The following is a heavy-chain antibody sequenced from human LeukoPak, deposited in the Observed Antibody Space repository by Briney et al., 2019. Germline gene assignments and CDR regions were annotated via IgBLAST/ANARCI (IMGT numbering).Heavy chain of an antibody. CDR3: ARGDCSGGACREAFDY. D-gene: IGHD2-15*01. V-gene: IGHV3-33*01. CDR1: KFNFRNYG. Sequence: PGGSLRLSCAASKFNFRNYGVHWVRQAPGKGLEWVAVVWYDGNTKYYADSVKGRFTISRDNSKNTLYLQMNSLRTEDTAVYYCARGDCSGGACREAFDYWGQGTLVTVSS. CDR2: VWYDGNTK. J-gene: IGHJ4*02.